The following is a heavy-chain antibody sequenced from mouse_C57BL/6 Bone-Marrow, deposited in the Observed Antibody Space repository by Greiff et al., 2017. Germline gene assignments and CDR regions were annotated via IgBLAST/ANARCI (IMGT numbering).Heavy chain of an antibody. CDR2: INPSSGYT. CDR1: GYTFTSYT. CDR3: ARGRLGRGWFAY. J-gene: IGHJ3*01. Sequence: QVQLQQSGAELARPGASMKMSCKASGYTFTSYTMHWVKQRPGQGLEWIGYINPSSGYTKYNQKFKDKATLTADKSSSTAYMQLSSLTSADSAVYYCARGRLGRGWFAYWGQGTLVTVSA. V-gene: IGHV1-4*01. D-gene: IGHD4-1*01.